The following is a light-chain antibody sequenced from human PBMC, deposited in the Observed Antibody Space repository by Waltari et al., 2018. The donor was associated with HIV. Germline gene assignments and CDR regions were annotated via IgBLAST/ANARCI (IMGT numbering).Light chain of an antibody. CDR2: GAS. CDR1: QSVSSN. V-gene: IGKV3-15*01. Sequence: EIVMTQSPATLSVSPGERATLSCRASQSVSSNLAWYQQKPGQAPRLLFYGASTRDTGIPARFSGSGSGTDFNLTISTLQSEDSAVYYCQQYNNWPRGTFGQGTKLEIK. J-gene: IGKJ2*01. CDR3: QQYNNWPRGT.